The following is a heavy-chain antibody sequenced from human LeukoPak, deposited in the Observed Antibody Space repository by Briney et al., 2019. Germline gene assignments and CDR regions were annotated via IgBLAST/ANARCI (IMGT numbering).Heavy chain of an antibody. CDR3: ARGGWSLDY. CDR2: IYYSGST. V-gene: IGHV4-59*02. CDR1: GGTVSGYY. D-gene: IGHD6-19*01. Sequence: SETLSLTCTVSGGTVSGYYWSWIRQPPGKGLEWIGFIYYSGSTTYNPSLKSRVTISVDTAKNQLSLRLSSVTAADSAMYYCARGGWSLDYWGQGTLVTVSS. J-gene: IGHJ4*02.